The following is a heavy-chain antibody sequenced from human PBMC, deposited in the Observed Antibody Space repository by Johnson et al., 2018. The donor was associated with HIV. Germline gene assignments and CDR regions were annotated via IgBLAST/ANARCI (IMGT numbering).Heavy chain of an antibody. Sequence: VQLVESGEDFIKPGGSLRLSCAASGFTFSNAWMSWARQAPGKGLEWVSGINWNGGSTGYEDSVKGRFTISRDNAKNSLHLQMNSLRAGDTAVYYCARRSIRSDGFDIWGQGTMVTVSS. CDR2: INWNGGST. J-gene: IGHJ3*02. V-gene: IGHV3-20*04. D-gene: IGHD4-11*01. CDR1: GFTFSNAW. CDR3: ARRSIRSDGFDI.